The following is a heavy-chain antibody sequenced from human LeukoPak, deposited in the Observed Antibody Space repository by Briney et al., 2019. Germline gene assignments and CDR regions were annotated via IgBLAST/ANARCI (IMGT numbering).Heavy chain of an antibody. CDR2: ISAYNGNT. J-gene: IGHJ5*02. D-gene: IGHD4-17*01. CDR3: ARDLYGDPGWFDP. CDR1: GYTFTGYY. Sequence: ASVKVSCKASGYTFTGYYMHWVRQAPGQGLEWMGWISAYNGNTNYAQKLQGRVTMTTDTSTSTAYMELRSLRSDDTAVYYCARDLYGDPGWFDPWGQGTLVTVSS. V-gene: IGHV1-18*04.